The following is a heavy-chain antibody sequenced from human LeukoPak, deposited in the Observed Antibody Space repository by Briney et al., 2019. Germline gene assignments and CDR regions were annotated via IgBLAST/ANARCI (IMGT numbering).Heavy chain of an antibody. Sequence: SETLSLTCTVSGGSISSYYWSWIRQPPGKGLEWIGYIYYSGSTNYNPSLKSRVTISVDTSKNQCSLKLSSVTAADTAVYYCARSDSSALLDWGQGTLVTVSS. D-gene: IGHD3-22*01. CDR3: ARSDSSALLD. CDR1: GGSISSYY. V-gene: IGHV4-59*01. CDR2: IYYSGST. J-gene: IGHJ4*02.